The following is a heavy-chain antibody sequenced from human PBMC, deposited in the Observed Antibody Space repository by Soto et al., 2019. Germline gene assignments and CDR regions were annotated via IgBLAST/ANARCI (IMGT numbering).Heavy chain of an antibody. Sequence: GGSLRLSCAASGFTFDDYSMHWVRQAPGKGLEWVSGISWNSGSIGYADSVKGRFTISRDNAKNSLYLEMNSLNTEDTAVYYCAADSPAWGAYAFDYWGQGILVTVSS. D-gene: IGHD3-16*01. V-gene: IGHV3-9*01. CDR1: GFTFDDYS. CDR3: AADSPAWGAYAFDY. J-gene: IGHJ4*02. CDR2: ISWNSGSI.